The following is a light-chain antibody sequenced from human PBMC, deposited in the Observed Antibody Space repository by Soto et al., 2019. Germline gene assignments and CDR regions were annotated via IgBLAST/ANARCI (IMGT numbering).Light chain of an antibody. J-gene: IGKJ2*01. CDR1: ESLITC. CDR3: QSYDDWPFS. Sequence: ELLLTQCPGTLSVSPGESVTLSCKATESLITCLAWYQQKPAQTPSLLSYGTSTKATGIPARFSGSGSATDFTLTISSLKAEDSAVYYCQSYDDWPFSFGQGTKLEI. V-gene: IGKV3-15*01. CDR2: GTS.